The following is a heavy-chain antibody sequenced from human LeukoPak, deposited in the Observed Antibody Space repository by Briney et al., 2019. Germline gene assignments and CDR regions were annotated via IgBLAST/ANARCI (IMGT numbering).Heavy chain of an antibody. CDR1: GFTFSSYG. D-gene: IGHD3-22*01. CDR3: AKDRSSGDLVY. CDR2: ISYDGSNK. Sequence: GGSPRLSCAASGFTFSSYGMHWVRQAPGKGLEWVAVISYDGSNKYYADSVKGRFTISRDNSKNTLYLQMNSLRAEDTAVYYCAKDRSSGDLVYWGQGTLVTVSS. V-gene: IGHV3-30*18. J-gene: IGHJ4*02.